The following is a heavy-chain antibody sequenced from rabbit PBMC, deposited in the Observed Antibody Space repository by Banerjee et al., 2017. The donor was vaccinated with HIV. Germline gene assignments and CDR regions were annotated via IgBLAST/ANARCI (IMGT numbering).Heavy chain of an antibody. CDR3: ARDSRTYGNTGYAFDP. CDR2: IYVGTSNT. Sequence: QSLEESGGDLVKPEGSLTLTCTASGFSFSSTYYMCWVRQAPGKGLEWIACIYVGTSNTYYASWAKGRFTISKTSSTTVTLQMTSLTAADTATYFCARDSRTYGNTGYAFDPWGQGTLVTVS. CDR1: GFSFSSTYY. J-gene: IGHJ2*01. V-gene: IGHV1S40*01. D-gene: IGHD5-1*01.